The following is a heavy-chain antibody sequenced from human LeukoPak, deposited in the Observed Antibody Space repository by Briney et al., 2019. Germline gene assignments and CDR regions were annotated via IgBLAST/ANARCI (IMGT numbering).Heavy chain of an antibody. Sequence: SETLSLTCAVYGGSFSGYYWSWIRQPPGKGLEWIGEINHSGSTNYNPSLKSRVTISVDTSKNQFSLKLSSVTAADTAVYYCARGGITTFGVVTRPFDYWGQGTLVTVSS. D-gene: IGHD3-3*01. CDR2: INHSGST. CDR1: GGSFSGYY. V-gene: IGHV4-34*01. CDR3: ARGGITTFGVVTRPFDY. J-gene: IGHJ4*02.